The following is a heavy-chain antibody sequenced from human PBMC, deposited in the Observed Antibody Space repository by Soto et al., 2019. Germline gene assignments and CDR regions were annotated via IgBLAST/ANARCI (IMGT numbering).Heavy chain of an antibody. J-gene: IGHJ3*02. D-gene: IGHD3-10*01. CDR2: IPHDGNNK. V-gene: IGHV3-33*01. CDR3: ARGLDKSAGGAFDI. Sequence: QVQLVQSGGGVVQPGRSLSISCVASGFSFSRSAMHWLRQAPDKGLEWVAVIPHDGNNKDFADSVRGRSTISRDNSKNTMYLQMNSLRAEDTAVYYCARGLDKSAGGAFDIWGQGTMVTVSS. CDR1: GFSFSRSA.